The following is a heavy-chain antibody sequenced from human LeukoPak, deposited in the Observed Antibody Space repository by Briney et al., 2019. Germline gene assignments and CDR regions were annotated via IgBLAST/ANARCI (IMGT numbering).Heavy chain of an antibody. CDR2: INPNSGGT. Sequence: ASVRVSCKASGYTFTGYYMHWVRQAPGQGLEWMGWINPNSGGTNYAQKFQGRVTMTRDTSISTAYMELSRLRSDDTAVYYCARGPLKLMGYPREILWIWGQGTLVTVSS. D-gene: IGHD2/OR15-2a*01. CDR1: GYTFTGYY. CDR3: ARGPLKLMGYPREILWI. V-gene: IGHV1-2*02. J-gene: IGHJ4*02.